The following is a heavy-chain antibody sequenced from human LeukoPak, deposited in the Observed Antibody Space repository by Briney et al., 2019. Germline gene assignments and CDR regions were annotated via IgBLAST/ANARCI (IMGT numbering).Heavy chain of an antibody. CDR2: MYSGGNT. Sequence: GGSLRLSCAASGFTVSGNYMSWVRQAPGKGLEWVLVMYSGGNTYYADSVKGRFTISRDNSKNTLYLQMNSLRAEDTAVYYCARERRITFGSDAFDIWGQGTRVTVSS. J-gene: IGHJ3*02. CDR1: GFTVSGNY. CDR3: ARERRITFGSDAFDI. D-gene: IGHD3-16*01. V-gene: IGHV3-66*01.